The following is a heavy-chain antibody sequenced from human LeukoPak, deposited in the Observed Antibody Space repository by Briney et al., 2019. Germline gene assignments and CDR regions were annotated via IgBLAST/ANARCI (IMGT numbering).Heavy chain of an antibody. V-gene: IGHV3-7*01. J-gene: IGHJ6*03. CDR2: IKQDGSEK. D-gene: IGHD6-6*01. CDR3: ARVCQLALLYYCYYMDV. Sequence: GGSLRLSCAASGFTFSSYWMSWVRQAPGKGLEWVANIKQDGSEKYYVDSVKGRFTISRDNAKNSLYLQMSSLRAEDTAVYYCARVCQLALLYYCYYMDVWGKGTTVTVSS. CDR1: GFTFSSYW.